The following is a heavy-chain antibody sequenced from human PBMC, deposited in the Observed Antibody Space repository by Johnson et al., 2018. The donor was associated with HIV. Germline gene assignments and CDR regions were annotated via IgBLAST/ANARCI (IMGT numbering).Heavy chain of an antibody. CDR2: MSSSGSTI. CDR1: GFRFSDYY. Sequence: QVRLVESGGGLVKPGGSLRLSCAASGFRFSDYYMSWIRQAPGKGLEWISYMSSSGSTIYHAESVKGRFTISRDNAKNSLYLQMNSLRVEDTAVYYCAKAMGGWLLAHAFDIWGQGTMVTVSS. J-gene: IGHJ3*02. V-gene: IGHV3-11*04. D-gene: IGHD3-22*01. CDR3: AKAMGGWLLAHAFDI.